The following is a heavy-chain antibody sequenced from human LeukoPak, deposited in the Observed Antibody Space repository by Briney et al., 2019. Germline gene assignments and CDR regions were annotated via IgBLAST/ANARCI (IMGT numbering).Heavy chain of an antibody. CDR3: ARGSRQWLVGGVQDFDY. CDR2: INPSGGST. D-gene: IGHD6-19*01. J-gene: IGHJ4*02. CDR1: GYTFTSYY. V-gene: IGHV1-46*01. Sequence: GASVKVSCKASGYTFTSYYMHWVRQAPGQGLEWMGIINPSGGSTSYAQKFQGRVTMTRDTSTSTVYMELSSLRSEDTAAYYCARGSRQWLVGGVQDFDYWGQGTLVTVSS.